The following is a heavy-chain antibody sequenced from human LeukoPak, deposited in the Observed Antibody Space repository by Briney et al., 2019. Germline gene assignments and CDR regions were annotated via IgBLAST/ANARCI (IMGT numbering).Heavy chain of an antibody. D-gene: IGHD2-15*01. Sequence: SETLSLTCTVSGGSISSSSYYWGWIRQPPGKGLEWIGSIYYSGSTYYNPSLKSRVTISVDTSKNQFSLKLSSVTAADTAVYYCARDGYCSGGSCPTHYYYGMDVWGQGTTVTVSS. CDR1: GGSISSSSYY. CDR2: IYYSGST. J-gene: IGHJ6*02. V-gene: IGHV4-39*07. CDR3: ARDGYCSGGSCPTHYYYGMDV.